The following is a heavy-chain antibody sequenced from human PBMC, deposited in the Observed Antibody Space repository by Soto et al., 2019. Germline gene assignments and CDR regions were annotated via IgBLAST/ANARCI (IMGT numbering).Heavy chain of an antibody. J-gene: IGHJ4*02. V-gene: IGHV3-33*01. CDR1: GFTFSSYG. CDR2: IWYDGSNK. Sequence: GGSLRLSCAASGFTFSSYGMHWVRQAPGKGLEWVAVIWYDGSNKYYADSVKGRFTISRDNSKNTLYLQMNSLRAEDTAVYYCARDRGGPRYYFDYWGQGTLVTVS. CDR3: ARDRGGPRYYFDY. D-gene: IGHD3-10*01.